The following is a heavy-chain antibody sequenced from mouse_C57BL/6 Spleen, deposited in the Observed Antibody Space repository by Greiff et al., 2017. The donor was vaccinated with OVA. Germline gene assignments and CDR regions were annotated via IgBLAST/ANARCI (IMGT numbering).Heavy chain of an antibody. CDR2: IYPGDGDT. Sequence: VQLQQSGPELVKPGASVKISCKASGYAFSSSWMNWVKQRPGTGLEWIGRIYPGDGDTNYNGKFKGKATLTADKSSSTAYMQLSSLTSEDSAVYFCARGITTVEYYFDYWGQGTTLTVSS. J-gene: IGHJ2*01. D-gene: IGHD1-1*01. CDR1: GYAFSSSW. V-gene: IGHV1-82*01. CDR3: ARGITTVEYYFDY.